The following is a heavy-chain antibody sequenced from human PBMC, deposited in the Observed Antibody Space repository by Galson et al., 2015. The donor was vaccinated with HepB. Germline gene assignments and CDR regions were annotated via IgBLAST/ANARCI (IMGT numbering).Heavy chain of an antibody. J-gene: IGHJ6*02. D-gene: IGHD6-19*01. CDR2: IIPIFGTA. CDR3: ARVSSGWPDYYYYGLDV. V-gene: IGHV1-69*13. CDR1: GSTFSSYA. Sequence: SVKVSCKASGSTFSSYAISWVRQAPGQGLEWMGGIIPIFGTANYAQKFQGRVTITADESTSTAYMELSSLRSEDTAVYYCARVSSGWPDYYYYGLDVWGQGTTVTVSS.